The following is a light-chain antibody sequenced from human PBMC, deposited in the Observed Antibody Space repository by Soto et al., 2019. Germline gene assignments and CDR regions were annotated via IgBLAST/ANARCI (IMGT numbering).Light chain of an antibody. Sequence: QSALTQPRSVSGSPGQSVTISCTGTSGDVGGYNYVSWYQQYPGKVPKLMIYDVNRRPSGVPDRFSGSKSGNTASLTISGLRAEDEADYYCCSYAGAYTFGAFGGGTKVTVL. CDR1: SGDVGGYNY. V-gene: IGLV2-11*01. CDR2: DVN. CDR3: CSYAGAYTFGA. J-gene: IGLJ2*01.